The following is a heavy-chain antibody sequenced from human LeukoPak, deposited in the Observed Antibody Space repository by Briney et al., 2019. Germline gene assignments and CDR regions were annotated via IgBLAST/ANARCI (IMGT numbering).Heavy chain of an antibody. D-gene: IGHD6-13*01. CDR3: ARLRRDSSSWYVDY. CDR1: GYSISSGYY. V-gene: IGHV4-38-2*02. CDR2: IYHSGST. Sequence: SETLSLTCTVSGYSISSGYYWGWIRQPPGKGLEWFGSIYHSGSTYYNPSLKSRVTISVDKSKNQFSLKLSSVTAADTAVYYCARLRRDSSSWYVDYWGQGTLVTVSS. J-gene: IGHJ4*02.